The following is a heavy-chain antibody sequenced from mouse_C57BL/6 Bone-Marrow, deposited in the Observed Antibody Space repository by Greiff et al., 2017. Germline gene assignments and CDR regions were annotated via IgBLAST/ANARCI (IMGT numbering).Heavy chain of an antibody. V-gene: IGHV14-4*01. D-gene: IGHD2-10*02. CDR3: TTGYGTQAWFAY. CDR1: GFNIKDDY. J-gene: IGHJ3*01. Sequence: VQLQQSGAELVRPGASVKLSCTASGFNIKDDYMHWVKQRPEQGLEWIGWIDPENGDTEYASKFQGKATITADTSSNTAYLQLSSLTSEDTAVYYCTTGYGTQAWFAYWGQGTLVTVSA. CDR2: IDPENGDT.